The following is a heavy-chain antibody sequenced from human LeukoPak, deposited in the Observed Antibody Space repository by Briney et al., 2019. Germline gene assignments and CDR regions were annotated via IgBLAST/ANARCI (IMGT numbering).Heavy chain of an antibody. CDR1: GGSISSYY. J-gene: IGHJ4*02. CDR3: ARSRGGSYYGFDY. CDR2: IYYSGST. Sequence: PSETLSLTCTVSGGSISSYYWSWIRQPPGKGLDWIGYIYYSGSTNYNPSLKSRVTISVDTSKNQFSLKLSSVTAADTAVYYCARSRGGSYYGFDYWGQGTLVTVSS. D-gene: IGHD3-22*01. V-gene: IGHV4-59*01.